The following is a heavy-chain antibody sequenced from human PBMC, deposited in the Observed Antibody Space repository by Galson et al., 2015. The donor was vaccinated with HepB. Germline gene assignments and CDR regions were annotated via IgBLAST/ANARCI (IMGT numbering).Heavy chain of an antibody. Sequence: SLRLSCAASGFTFSSYGMHWVRQAPGKGLEWVAVISYDGSNKYYADSVKGRFTISRDNSKNTLYLQMNSLRAEDTAVYYCAKDATTRYCSSTSCYYFDYWGQGTLVTVSS. D-gene: IGHD2-2*01. CDR1: GFTFSSYG. J-gene: IGHJ4*02. V-gene: IGHV3-30*18. CDR3: AKDATTRYCSSTSCYYFDY. CDR2: ISYDGSNK.